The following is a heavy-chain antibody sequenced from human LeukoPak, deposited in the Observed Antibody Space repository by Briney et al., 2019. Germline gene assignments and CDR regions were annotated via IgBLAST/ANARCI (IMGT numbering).Heavy chain of an antibody. V-gene: IGHV1-2*06. CDR2: INPNSGGT. CDR1: GYTFTGYY. Sequence: ASVKVSCKASGYTFTGYYMHWVRQAPGQGLEWMGRINPNSGGTNYAQKFQGRVTMTRDTSISTAYMELSRLRSDGTAVYYCARAFEGIVVVPAAIDWFDPWGQGTLVTVSS. D-gene: IGHD2-2*02. J-gene: IGHJ5*02. CDR3: ARAFEGIVVVPAAIDWFDP.